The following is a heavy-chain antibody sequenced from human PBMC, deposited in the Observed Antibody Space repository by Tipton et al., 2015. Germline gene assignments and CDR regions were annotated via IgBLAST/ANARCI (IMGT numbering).Heavy chain of an antibody. CDR2: IIPILGTA. D-gene: IGHD3-10*01. Sequence: QLVQSRAEVKKLGSSVKVSCKASGGIFSNYAMNWVRQAPGQGLEWMGGIIPILGTANYAQKFQGRVTITANKSTTTAYMELSSLRSEDTAVYYCNRGSGSYWGQGTLVTVSS. CDR3: NRGSGSY. CDR1: GGIFSNYA. V-gene: IGHV1-69*06. J-gene: IGHJ4*02.